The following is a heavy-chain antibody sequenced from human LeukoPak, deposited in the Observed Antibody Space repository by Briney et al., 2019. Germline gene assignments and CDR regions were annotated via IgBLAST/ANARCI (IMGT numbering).Heavy chain of an antibody. D-gene: IGHD3-22*01. CDR3: ARANYYDSSGYSY. Sequence: NPSETLSLTCAVYGGSFSGYYWSWIRQPPGKGLEWIGEINHSGSTNYNPSLKSRVTISVDTSKNQFSLKLSSVTAADTAVYYCARANYYDSSGYSYWGQGPLVTVSS. V-gene: IGHV4-34*01. CDR1: GGSFSGYY. CDR2: INHSGST. J-gene: IGHJ4*02.